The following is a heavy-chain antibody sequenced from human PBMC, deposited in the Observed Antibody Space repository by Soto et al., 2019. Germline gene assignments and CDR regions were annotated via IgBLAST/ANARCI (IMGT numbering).Heavy chain of an antibody. V-gene: IGHV3-53*01. D-gene: IGHD3-10*01. Sequence: LRLSCAASGLTVSNAYMAWVRQAPGMGLEWVSVIYDNGTTYYADSVKGRFTISRDTSTNTLSLQMDSLRAEDTAVYYCVRPLPSGRNYGLDVWGQGTTVTVS. J-gene: IGHJ6*02. CDR1: GLTVSNAY. CDR2: IYDNGTT. CDR3: VRPLPSGRNYGLDV.